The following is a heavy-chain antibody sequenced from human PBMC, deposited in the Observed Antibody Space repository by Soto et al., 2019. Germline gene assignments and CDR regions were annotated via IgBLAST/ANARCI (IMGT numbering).Heavy chain of an antibody. CDR2: IFYSGST. D-gene: IGHD4-4*01. CDR1: GGSISSYY. CDR3: ARRYGYSFDF. J-gene: IGHJ4*02. Sequence: QVQLQESGPGLVKPSETLSLTCTVSGGSISSYYWSWIRQPPGKGLEWIGYIFYSGSTNYNPSLKSRVTISVGTSKNHFSLNLSSVTAADTAVYYCARRYGYSFDFWGQGTLVTVSS. V-gene: IGHV4-59*01.